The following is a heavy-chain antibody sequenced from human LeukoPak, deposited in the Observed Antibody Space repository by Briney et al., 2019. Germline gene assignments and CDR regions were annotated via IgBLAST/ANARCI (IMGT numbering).Heavy chain of an antibody. CDR1: GFTFSSYG. CDR2: IWYDGSNK. CDR3: AKVNSGVALSNRYFDL. D-gene: IGHD2-15*01. J-gene: IGHJ2*01. Sequence: PGGSLRLSCAASGFTFSSYGMHWVRQAPGKGLEWVAVIWYDGSNKYYADSVKGRFTISRDNSKSTVYLQMNSLRDEDTAVYYCAKVNSGVALSNRYFDLWGRGTQVTVSS. V-gene: IGHV3-33*06.